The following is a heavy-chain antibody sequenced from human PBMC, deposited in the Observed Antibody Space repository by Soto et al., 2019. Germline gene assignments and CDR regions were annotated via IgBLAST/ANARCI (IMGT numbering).Heavy chain of an antibody. V-gene: IGHV4-34*01. D-gene: IGHD1-26*01. CDR2: INHSGST. CDR1: GGSFSGYY. J-gene: IGHJ6*02. Sequence: SETLSLTCAVYGGSFSGYYWSWIRQPPGKGLEWIGEINHSGSTNYNPSLKSRVTISVDTSKNQFSLKLSSVTAADTAVYYCARDLLHGGSYYNRYYYGMDVWGQGTTVTVSS. CDR3: ARDLLHGGSYYNRYYYGMDV.